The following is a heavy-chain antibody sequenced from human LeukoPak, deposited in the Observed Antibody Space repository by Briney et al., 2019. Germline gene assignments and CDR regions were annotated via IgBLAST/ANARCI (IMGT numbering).Heavy chain of an antibody. V-gene: IGHV1-2*02. D-gene: IGHD6-19*01. J-gene: IGHJ4*02. CDR3: ARVDSSGYSMGTFDY. CDR1: GYTFTGYY. Sequence: ASVKVSCKASGYTFTGYYMHWVRQAPGQGLEWMGWINPNSGGTNYAQKFQGRVTMTRDTSISTAYMELSRLRSDDTAVYYCARVDSSGYSMGTFDYWGQGTLVTVSS. CDR2: INPNSGGT.